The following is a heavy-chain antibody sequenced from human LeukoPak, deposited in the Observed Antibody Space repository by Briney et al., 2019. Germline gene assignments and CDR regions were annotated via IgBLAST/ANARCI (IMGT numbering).Heavy chain of an antibody. V-gene: IGHV3-48*03. CDR2: ISSSGSTI. CDR3: ARGLMDTAMGSFDY. Sequence: GGSLRLSCAASGFTFSGYEMNWVRQAPGKGLEWVSYISSSGSTIYYADSVKGRFTISRDNAKNSLYLQMNSLRAEDTAVYYCARGLMDTAMGSFDYWGQGTLVTVSS. J-gene: IGHJ4*02. D-gene: IGHD5-18*01. CDR1: GFTFSGYE.